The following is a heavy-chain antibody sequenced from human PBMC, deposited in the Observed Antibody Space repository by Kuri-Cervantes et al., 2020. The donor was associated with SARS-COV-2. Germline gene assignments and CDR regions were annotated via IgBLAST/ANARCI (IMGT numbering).Heavy chain of an antibody. CDR1: GFTFSTYT. CDR3: ARGFELLRDFDL. J-gene: IGHJ2*01. Sequence: GESLKISCAASGFTFSTYTMHWVRQAPGKGLEWVAVTTDDGTNKYYADSVKGRFTISRDNSKNTLYFQMNSLRTEDTAVYYCARGFELLRDFDLWGRGTLVTVSS. D-gene: IGHD1-7*01. CDR2: TTDDGTNK. V-gene: IGHV3-30-3*01.